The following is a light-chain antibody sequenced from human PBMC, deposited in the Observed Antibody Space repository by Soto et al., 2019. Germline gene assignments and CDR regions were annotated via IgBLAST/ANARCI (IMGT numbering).Light chain of an antibody. CDR1: SSDVGSYNL. J-gene: IGLJ2*01. V-gene: IGLV2-23*01. Sequence: QSALTQPASVSGSPGQSITISCTGTSSDVGSYNLVSWYQQHPGKAPKLMIYEGSKRPSGVSNRFSGSKSGNTASLTISGLKAEGEADYYCCSYAGSVVFGGGTKLTVL. CDR3: CSYAGSVV. CDR2: EGS.